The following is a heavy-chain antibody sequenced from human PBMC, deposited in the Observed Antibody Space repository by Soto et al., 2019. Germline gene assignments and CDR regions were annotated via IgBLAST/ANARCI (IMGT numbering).Heavy chain of an antibody. V-gene: IGHV3-48*02. CDR2: ISSSSSTI. J-gene: IGHJ3*02. D-gene: IGHD6-19*01. CDR3: AREKYSSGWYDAFDI. CDR1: GFTFSSYS. Sequence: GGSLRLSCAASGFTFSSYSMNWVRQAPGKGLEWVSYISSSSSTIYYADSVKGRFTISRDNAKNSLYLQMNSLRDEDTAVYYCAREKYSSGWYDAFDIWGQGTMVTVSS.